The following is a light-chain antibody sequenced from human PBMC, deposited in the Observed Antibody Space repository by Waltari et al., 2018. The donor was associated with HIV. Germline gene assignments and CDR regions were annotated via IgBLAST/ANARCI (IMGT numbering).Light chain of an antibody. CDR1: QTVLYSSNKKNF. Sequence: DIVMTQSPDSLAVPLGERATITCNSSQTVLYSSNKKNFLSWYQHKPGQPPKLLISWATTRDSGVPDRFSGSGSGTDFTLTVSSLQAEDVAFYYCQQYYSTPYTFGRGTKV. J-gene: IGKJ2*01. CDR3: QQYYSTPYT. V-gene: IGKV4-1*01. CDR2: WAT.